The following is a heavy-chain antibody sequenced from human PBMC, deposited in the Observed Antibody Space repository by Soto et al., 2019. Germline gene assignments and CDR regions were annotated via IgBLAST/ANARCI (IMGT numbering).Heavy chain of an antibody. CDR2: IYYTGST. V-gene: IGHV4-31*03. CDR1: GGAIDRGGYY. Sequence: SETLSLTCNVSGGAIDRGGYYWCWIRQHPGKGLEWIGYIYYTGSTYYNPSLKSRVSISIDTSKNQFSLELISVTAADTAVYYCARVGTSYARRGLDVWGQGTTVTVSS. CDR3: ARVGTSYARRGLDV. D-gene: IGHD7-27*01. J-gene: IGHJ6*02.